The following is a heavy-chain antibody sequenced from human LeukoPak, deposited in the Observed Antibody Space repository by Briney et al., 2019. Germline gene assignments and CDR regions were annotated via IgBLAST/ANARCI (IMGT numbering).Heavy chain of an antibody. CDR3: ARGMAVWFGELEGDY. CDR2: ISSGSKYI. J-gene: IGHJ4*02. D-gene: IGHD3-10*01. Sequence: PGGSLRLSCADSGFTFSSYSMNWVRQAPGKGREWVSSISSGSKYIYNADSVRGRFTISRDNAKNSLYLQMNSLRAEDTAVYYCARGMAVWFGELEGDYWGQGTLVTVSS. CDR1: GFTFSSYS. V-gene: IGHV3-21*01.